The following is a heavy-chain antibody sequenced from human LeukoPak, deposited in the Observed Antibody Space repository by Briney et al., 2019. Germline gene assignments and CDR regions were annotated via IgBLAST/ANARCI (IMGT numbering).Heavy chain of an antibody. CDR1: GFTFGSYW. Sequence: GGSLRLSCAASGFTFGSYWMSWVHQAPGKGLEWVANIKQDGSEKYYVDSVKGRFTISRDNAANSLSLQMNSLRAEDTAVYYCASAGGDSRSPLPFYYWGQGTLVTVSS. CDR2: IKQDGSEK. D-gene: IGHD6-6*01. CDR3: ASAGGDSRSPLPFYY. J-gene: IGHJ4*02. V-gene: IGHV3-7*03.